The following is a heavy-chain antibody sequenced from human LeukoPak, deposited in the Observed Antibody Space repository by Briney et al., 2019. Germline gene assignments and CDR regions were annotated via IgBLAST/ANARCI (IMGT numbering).Heavy chain of an antibody. CDR3: ARDVRPDY. J-gene: IGHJ4*02. CDR1: GLTVGINY. D-gene: IGHD6-6*01. V-gene: IGHV3-7*04. CDR2: IKQDGTEK. Sequence: PGGSLRLSCAASGLTVGINYMSWVRQAPGEGLEWVANIKQDGTEKYYMDSVKGRFSISRDNAKNSLYLQMNALRAEDTAVYYCARDVRPDYWGQGTLVTVST.